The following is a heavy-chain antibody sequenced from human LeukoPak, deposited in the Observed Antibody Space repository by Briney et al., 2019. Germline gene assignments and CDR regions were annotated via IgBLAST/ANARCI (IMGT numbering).Heavy chain of an antibody. J-gene: IGHJ4*02. CDR1: GFTFSSYS. D-gene: IGHD3-22*01. V-gene: IGHV3-21*01. CDR2: ISSSSSYI. CDR3: ARGVADYYDSSGYFGY. Sequence: PGGSLRLSCAASGFTFSSYSMNWVRQAPGKGLEWVSSISSSSSYIYYADSVKGRFTISRDNAKNSLYLQMNSLRAEDTAVYYCARGVADYYDSSGYFGYWGQGTLVTVSS.